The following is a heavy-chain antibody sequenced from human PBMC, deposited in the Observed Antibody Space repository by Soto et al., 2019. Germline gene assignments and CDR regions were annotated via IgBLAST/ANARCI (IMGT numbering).Heavy chain of an antibody. CDR2: VSHSGST. CDR3: ARVSRTVGLDY. V-gene: IGHV4-4*02. CDR1: GGSISSGFW. J-gene: IGHJ4*02. Sequence: QVHLQASDPGLVKPSETLSLTCVVSGGSISSGFWWTWVRQSPGKGLEWLGEVSHSGSTKANPSLKSRVTLSVDKSNNRFSLYMTSVTAADTGVYYCARVSRTVGLDYWGQGTLVTVSS. D-gene: IGHD4-17*01.